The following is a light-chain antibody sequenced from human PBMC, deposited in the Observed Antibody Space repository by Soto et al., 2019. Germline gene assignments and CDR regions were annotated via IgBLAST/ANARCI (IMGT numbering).Light chain of an antibody. CDR3: QHRTNWPRT. J-gene: IGKJ2*01. V-gene: IGKV3-11*01. CDR2: DTS. Sequence: EVVLTQSPVTLSLSPGERATLSCRARQSVGTFLAWYQQKPGQAPRLIIYDTSNRATGIPARFSGTGSGTDLALTISSVEPEDFAVYFCQHRTNWPRTFGQGTKLDIK. CDR1: QSVGTF.